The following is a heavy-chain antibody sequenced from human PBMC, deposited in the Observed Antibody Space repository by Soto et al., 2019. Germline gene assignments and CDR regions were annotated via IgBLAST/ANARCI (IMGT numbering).Heavy chain of an antibody. D-gene: IGHD5-12*01. CDR1: GGSISSGGYY. J-gene: IGHJ6*02. CDR3: ARGWVVATITVPYSYGMDV. V-gene: IGHV4-31*03. Sequence: QVQLQESGPGLVKPSQTLSLTCTVSGGSISSGGYYWSWIRQHPGKGLEWIGYIYYSGSTYYNPSLKSRVTISVDTSKNQFSLKLSSVTAADTAVYYCARGWVVATITVPYSYGMDVWGHGTTVTVSS. CDR2: IYYSGST.